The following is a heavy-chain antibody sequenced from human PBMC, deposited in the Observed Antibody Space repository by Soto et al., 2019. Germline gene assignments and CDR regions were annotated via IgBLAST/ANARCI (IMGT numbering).Heavy chain of an antibody. Sequence: ASVKVSCKASGYTLTSYYMPWVRQAPGPGLEWMGIINPSGGSTSYAQKFQGRVTMTRDTSTITVYMELSSPRSEDTAVYYCARDTCGNPTSTSFDYWGQGTLVTVSS. CDR1: GYTLTSYY. V-gene: IGHV1-46*01. J-gene: IGHJ4*02. D-gene: IGHD4-4*01. CDR3: ARDTCGNPTSTSFDY. CDR2: INPSGGST.